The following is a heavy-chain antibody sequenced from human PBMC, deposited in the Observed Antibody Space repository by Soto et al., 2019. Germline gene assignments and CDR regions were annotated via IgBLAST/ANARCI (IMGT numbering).Heavy chain of an antibody. V-gene: IGHV3-23*01. J-gene: IGHJ4*02. CDR2: ISGSGGST. Sequence: EVQLLESGGGLVQPGGSLRLSCAASGFTFSSYAMSWVRQAPGKGLEWVSAISGSGGSTYYADSVKGRFTISRENSKNTLYLQMNSLRAEDTAVYYCAKDIGGDDYYGSGRFWGQGTLVTVSS. CDR1: GFTFSSYA. D-gene: IGHD3-10*01. CDR3: AKDIGGDDYYGSGRF.